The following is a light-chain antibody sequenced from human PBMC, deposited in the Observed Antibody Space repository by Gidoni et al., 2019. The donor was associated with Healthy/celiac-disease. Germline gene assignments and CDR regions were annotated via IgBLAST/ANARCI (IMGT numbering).Light chain of an antibody. J-gene: IGKJ4*01. CDR2: DAS. CDR1: QSVSSY. V-gene: IGKV3-11*01. CDR3: QQRSNWPT. Sequence: EIVLTQSPATLSLSPGERATLSCRSRQSVSSYLAWYQQKPGQAPRLLIYDASNRSTGIPPRFSGRGSGTDFTLTISSLEPEDFAVYYCQQRSNWPTFXGXTKVEIK.